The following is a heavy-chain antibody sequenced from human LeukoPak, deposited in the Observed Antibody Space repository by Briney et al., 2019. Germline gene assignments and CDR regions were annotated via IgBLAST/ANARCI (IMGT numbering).Heavy chain of an antibody. V-gene: IGHV4-4*07. CDR3: ARDQIAVAGSSYYYYGMDV. J-gene: IGHJ6*02. CDR1: GGPISSYY. D-gene: IGHD6-19*01. CDR2: IYTSGST. Sequence: SETLFLTCTVSGGPISSYYWSWIRQPAGKGLEWIGRIYTSGSTNYNPSLKSRVTMSVDTSKNQFSLKLSSVTAADTAVYYCARDQIAVAGSSYYYYGMDVWGQGTTVTVSS.